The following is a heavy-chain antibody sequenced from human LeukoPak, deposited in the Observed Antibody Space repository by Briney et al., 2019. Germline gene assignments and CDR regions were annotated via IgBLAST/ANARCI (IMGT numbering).Heavy chain of an antibody. Sequence: SGPTLVKPTQTLTLTCTFSGFSLSTTGVGVGWIRQPPGKALEWLTLIYWDDDKRYSLSLKSRLTITKDSSKNQVVLTMTTMEPVDTAKYYCVHYHSAWLTWGQGTLVTVSS. CDR1: GFSLSTTGVG. CDR3: VHYHSAWLT. D-gene: IGHD6-19*01. CDR2: IYWDDDK. V-gene: IGHV2-5*02. J-gene: IGHJ5*02.